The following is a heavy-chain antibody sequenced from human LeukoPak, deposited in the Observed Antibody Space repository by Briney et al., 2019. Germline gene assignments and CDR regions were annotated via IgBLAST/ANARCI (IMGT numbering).Heavy chain of an antibody. CDR3: ARAFLYGDTWENTFDY. V-gene: IGHV6-1*01. CDR1: GDSVSRNIAA. Sequence: SQTLSLTCAISGDSVSRNIAAWNWIRQSPSRGLEWLGRTHYRSKWYSDYAESVKGRITIDPDTSKNHFSLHLKSVTPEDTGVYYCARAFLYGDTWENTFDYWGQGILVTVSS. J-gene: IGHJ4*02. CDR2: THYRSKWYS. D-gene: IGHD1-26*01.